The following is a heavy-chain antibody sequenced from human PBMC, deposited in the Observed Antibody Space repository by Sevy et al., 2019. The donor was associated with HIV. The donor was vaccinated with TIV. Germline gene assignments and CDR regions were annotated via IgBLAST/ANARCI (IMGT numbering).Heavy chain of an antibody. CDR3: ARSVHADTSAYRPFDV. D-gene: IGHD3-16*01. J-gene: IGHJ3*01. V-gene: IGHV3-7*01. Sequence: GGSLRLSCAASGFTFSDHWMTWVRQAPGKGLEWVANIHQDGSEENYVGSVKGRFTISRDNAKNSLYLQMNSLRAEDTAVYYCARSVHADTSAYRPFDVWGQGTMVTVSS. CDR1: GFTFSDHW. CDR2: IHQDGSEE.